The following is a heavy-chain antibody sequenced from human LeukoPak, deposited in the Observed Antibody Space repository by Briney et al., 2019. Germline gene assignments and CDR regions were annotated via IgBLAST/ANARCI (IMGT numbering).Heavy chain of an antibody. V-gene: IGHV1-46*01. CDR2: INPSGGST. CDR1: GYTFTSYY. CDR3: ARTPPVTMVRGVIIESNWFDP. Sequence: GASVKVSCKASGYTFTSYYMHWVRQAPGQGLEWMGIINPSGGSTSYAQKFQGRVTMTRDTSTSTAYMELSSLRSEDTAVYYCARTPPVTMVRGVIIESNWFDPWGQGTLVTVSS. D-gene: IGHD3-10*01. J-gene: IGHJ5*02.